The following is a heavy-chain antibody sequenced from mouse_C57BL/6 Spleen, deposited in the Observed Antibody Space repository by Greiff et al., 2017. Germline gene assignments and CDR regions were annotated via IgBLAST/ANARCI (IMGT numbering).Heavy chain of an antibody. V-gene: IGHV14-3*01. Sequence: EVKLVESGAELVKPGASVKLSCTASGFNIKDYYMHWVKQRTEQGLEWIGRIDPANGNTKYAPKFQGKATITADTSSNTAYLQLSSLTSEDTAIYYCASGGLGQDYYDAMDYWGQGTSVTVSS. CDR3: ASGGLGQDYYDAMDY. D-gene: IGHD4-1*01. J-gene: IGHJ4*01. CDR1: GFNIKDYY. CDR2: IDPANGNT.